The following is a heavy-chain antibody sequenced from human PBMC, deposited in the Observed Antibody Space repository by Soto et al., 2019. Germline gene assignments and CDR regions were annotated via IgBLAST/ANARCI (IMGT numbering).Heavy chain of an antibody. CDR3: ARYKGSDSVTIFGVVIKGYYYYYYGMDV. J-gene: IGHJ6*02. V-gene: IGHV1-18*04. CDR2: ISAYNGNT. D-gene: IGHD3-3*01. CDR1: GYTFTSYG. Sequence: GASVKVSCKASGYTFTSYGISWVRQAPGQGLEWMGWISAYNGNTNYAQKLQGRVTMTTDTSTSTAYMELRSLRSDDTAVYYCARYKGSDSVTIFGVVIKGYYYYYYGMDVWGQGTTVTVSS.